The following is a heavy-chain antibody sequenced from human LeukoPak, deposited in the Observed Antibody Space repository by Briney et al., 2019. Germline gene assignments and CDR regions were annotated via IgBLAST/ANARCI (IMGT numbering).Heavy chain of an antibody. J-gene: IGHJ4*02. D-gene: IGHD6-13*01. CDR3: ARRAVMGYSSWYFDY. Sequence: ASVKVSCKASGYTFTGYYMHWVRQAPGQGLEWMGWINPNSGGTNYAQKFQGRVTVTRDTSISTAYMELSRLRSDDTAVYYCARRAVMGYSSWYFDYWGQGTLVTVSS. CDR2: INPNSGGT. V-gene: IGHV1-2*02. CDR1: GYTFTGYY.